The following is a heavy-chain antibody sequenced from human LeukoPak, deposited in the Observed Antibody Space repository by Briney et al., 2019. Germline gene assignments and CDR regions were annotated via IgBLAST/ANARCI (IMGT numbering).Heavy chain of an antibody. CDR1: GFTFSTYN. Sequence: GGSLRLSCAASGFTFSTYNMNWVRQAPGKGLEWVSYISRSGSTIYYVDSVKGRFTISRDNAKNSLYLQMDSLRAEDTAVYYCARDLELRYFDCDAFDLWGQGTMVTVSS. D-gene: IGHD3-9*01. J-gene: IGHJ3*01. CDR2: ISRSGSTI. V-gene: IGHV3-48*04. CDR3: ARDLELRYFDCDAFDL.